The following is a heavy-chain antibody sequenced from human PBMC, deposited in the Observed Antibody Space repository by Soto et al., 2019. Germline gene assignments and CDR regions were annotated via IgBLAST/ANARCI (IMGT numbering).Heavy chain of an antibody. CDR1: DDSFRGADYY. J-gene: IGHJ4*01. CDR2: TYYNGDT. CDR3: ARGPGYIDGWRTFDF. D-gene: IGHD6-19*01. V-gene: IGHV4-61*08. Sequence: SVTLSLTCTVSDDSFRGADYYRGWLRQTLGKGPEWIGYTYYNGDTKYNPALKSRVTMSVDTSKNQFSLRLSSLTAADTAVYFCARGPGYIDGWRTFDFWGRGILVNCSS.